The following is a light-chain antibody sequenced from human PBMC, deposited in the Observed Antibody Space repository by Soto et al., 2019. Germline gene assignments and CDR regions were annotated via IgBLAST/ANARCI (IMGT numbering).Light chain of an antibody. CDR1: QSVNTN. CDR3: QQYKYWPPYT. CDR2: GAS. V-gene: IGKV3-15*01. Sequence: EIVMMQSPATLSVSPGQSATLSCRASQSVNTNLAWYQQKPGQAPRLLIYGASTRATGIPARFRGSVYGTEFTLTISSLQSEDFGVYYCQQYKYWPPYTFGQGTKVEI. J-gene: IGKJ2*01.